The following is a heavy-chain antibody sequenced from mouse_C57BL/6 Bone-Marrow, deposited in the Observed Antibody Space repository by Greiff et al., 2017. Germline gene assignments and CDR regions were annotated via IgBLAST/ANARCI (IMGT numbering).Heavy chain of an antibody. V-gene: IGHV1-7*01. Sequence: QVQLKESGAELAKPGASVKLSCKASGYTFTSYWMHWVKQRPGQGLEWIGYINPSSGYTKYNQKFKDKATLTADKSSSTAYMQLSSLTYEDSAVYYCAKASYGSSPFDYWGQGTTLTVSS. D-gene: IGHD1-1*01. CDR2: INPSSGYT. J-gene: IGHJ2*01. CDR1: GYTFTSYW. CDR3: AKASYGSSPFDY.